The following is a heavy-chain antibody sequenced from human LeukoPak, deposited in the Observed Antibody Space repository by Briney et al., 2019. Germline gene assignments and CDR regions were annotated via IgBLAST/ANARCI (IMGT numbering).Heavy chain of an antibody. D-gene: IGHD6-19*01. CDR1: GFVFSDYA. CDR2: ISGNGVAT. V-gene: IGHV3-64D*06. Sequence: GGSLRLSCSASGFVFSDYAMHWARQAPGKGLEYLSGISGNGVATYYVDSVQGRFTVSRDNSKTTLYLQINRLRREDTAFYYCIKDRGSSGWDFDSWGQGTLLTVSS. J-gene: IGHJ4*02. CDR3: IKDRGSSGWDFDS.